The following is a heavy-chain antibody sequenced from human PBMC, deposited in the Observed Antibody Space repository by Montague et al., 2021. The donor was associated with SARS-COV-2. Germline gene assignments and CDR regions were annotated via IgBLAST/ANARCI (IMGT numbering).Heavy chain of an antibody. V-gene: IGHV4-34*01. D-gene: IGHD3-3*01. Sequence: SETLSLTCAVYGGSFSGYYWSWIRQPPEPGLEWIGEINHRGSTNYNPSLKSRVIISVDTSKNQFSLKLSSVTAADTAVYYCARGTGPRSTTLFGVLISGHVFDIWGQGTMVTVSS. CDR3: ARGTGPRSTTLFGVLISGHVFDI. CDR1: GGSFSGYY. J-gene: IGHJ3*02. CDR2: INHRGST.